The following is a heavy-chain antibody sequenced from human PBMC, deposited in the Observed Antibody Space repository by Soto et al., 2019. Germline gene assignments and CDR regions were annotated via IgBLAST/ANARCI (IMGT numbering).Heavy chain of an antibody. CDR3: TRGHYYGMDV. J-gene: IGHJ6*02. CDR2: TNTDGTAT. Sequence: EVQLVESGGGLVQPGGSLRLSCAASGFTFSAYWMHWVRQAPGKGLVWVSRTNTDGTATTYADSVEGRFTISSDNAKKMLYLQMNSLRAEDTAVYYCTRGHYYGMDVWGQGTTVTVSS. V-gene: IGHV3-74*01. CDR1: GFTFSAYW.